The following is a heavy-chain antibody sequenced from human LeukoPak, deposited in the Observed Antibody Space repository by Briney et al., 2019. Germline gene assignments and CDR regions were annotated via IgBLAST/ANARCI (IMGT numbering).Heavy chain of an antibody. CDR2: INWNGGST. J-gene: IGHJ5*02. CDR3: ASRKDMEDFGSAYYPLDH. CDR1: GFAFDDYG. Sequence: GGSLRLSCEVSGFAFDDYGMNWVRQRPGKGLEWVSHINWNGGSTSYAASVRGRFSVSRDNARNLLYLQMTSLSVEDTALYYCASRKDMEDFGSAYYPLDHWGQGTLVTVS. D-gene: IGHD3-3*01. V-gene: IGHV3-20*04.